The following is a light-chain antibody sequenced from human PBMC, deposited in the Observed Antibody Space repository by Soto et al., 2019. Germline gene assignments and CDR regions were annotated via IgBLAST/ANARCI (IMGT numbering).Light chain of an antibody. CDR1: QSIASN. CDR2: GTS. V-gene: IGKV3-15*01. Sequence: EIVMTQSPATLSVSPWESATLSCRASQSIASNLAWYQQRPGQAPRLLIYGTSTRATGIPARFSGSGSGTEFTLTIDSLQSEDFAVYYCQQYNKWRTFGQGTKVDIK. J-gene: IGKJ1*01. CDR3: QQYNKWRT.